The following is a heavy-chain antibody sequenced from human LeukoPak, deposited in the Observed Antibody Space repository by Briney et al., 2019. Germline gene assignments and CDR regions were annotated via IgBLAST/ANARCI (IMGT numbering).Heavy chain of an antibody. CDR2: IYYSGST. CDR3: ARAGSPNWFDP. J-gene: IGHJ5*02. Sequence: PSETLSLTCTVSGVSISSYYWSWIRQPPGKGLEWIGYIYYSGSTNYNPSLKSRVTISVDTSKNQFSLKLSSVTAADTAVYYCARAGSPNWFDPWGQGTLVTVSS. CDR1: GVSISSYY. V-gene: IGHV4-59*01. D-gene: IGHD2-15*01.